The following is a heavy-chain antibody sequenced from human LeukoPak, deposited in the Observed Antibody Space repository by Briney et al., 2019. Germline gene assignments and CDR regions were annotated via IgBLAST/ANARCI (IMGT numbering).Heavy chain of an antibody. CDR2: ISNNGDST. D-gene: IGHD3-10*01. CDR3: VRGLYGLGWDF. CDR1: GFTFSSYA. Sequence: GGSLRLSCAASGFTFSSYAMSWVRQAPGKGLGYVSGISNNGDSTFHADSVKGRFTISRDNSKDTLYLQMNSLRTDDTALYCCVRGLYGLGWDFWGQGTLVTVSS. J-gene: IGHJ4*02. V-gene: IGHV3-64D*06.